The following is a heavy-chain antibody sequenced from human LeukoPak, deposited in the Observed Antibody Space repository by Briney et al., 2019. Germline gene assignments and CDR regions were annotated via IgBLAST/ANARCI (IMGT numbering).Heavy chain of an antibody. D-gene: IGHD3-9*01. Sequence: GESLKISCKGSGYSFTSYWIGWVRQMPGKGLEWMGIIYPGDSDTRYSPSFQGQVTISADKSISTAYLQWSSLKASDTAMYYCARHCKDILTGYPYFDYWGQGTLVTVSP. CDR3: ARHCKDILTGYPYFDY. V-gene: IGHV5-51*01. CDR1: GYSFTSYW. CDR2: IYPGDSDT. J-gene: IGHJ4*02.